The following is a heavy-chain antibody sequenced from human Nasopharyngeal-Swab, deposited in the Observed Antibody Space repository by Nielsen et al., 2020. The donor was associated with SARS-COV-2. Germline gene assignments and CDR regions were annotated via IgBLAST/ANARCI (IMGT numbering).Heavy chain of an antibody. CDR2: IAWDDDK. CDR3: ARQNYYGSGTYAYYFDY. V-gene: IGHV2-70*01. Sequence: SGPTLVKPTQTLTLTCTFSGFSLTTRGMCVSWIRQPPGKALEWLALIAWDDDKFYSTSLRTRLTIFKDTSKTQVVLTMTNMEPADTATYYCARQNYYGSGTYAYYFDYWGQGALVTVSS. J-gene: IGHJ4*02. D-gene: IGHD3-10*01. CDR1: GFSLTTRGMC.